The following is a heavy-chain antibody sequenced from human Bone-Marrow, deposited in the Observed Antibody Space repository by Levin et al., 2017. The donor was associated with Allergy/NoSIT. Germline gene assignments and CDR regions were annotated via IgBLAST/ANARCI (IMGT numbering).Heavy chain of an antibody. D-gene: IGHD3-3*01. J-gene: IGHJ6*02. CDR2: MSFDGRDK. CDR3: ARDLRSVDDIWGGYFYYGMDV. Sequence: GESLKISCAASGFTFTNYAMHWVRQAPGKGLEWMAVMSFDGRDKYYADSVKGRFIISRDNSWNTLYLQMNSLRTEDTAVYYCARDLRSVDDIWGGYFYYGMDVWGQGTTVIVSS. V-gene: IGHV3-30*04. CDR1: GFTFTNYA.